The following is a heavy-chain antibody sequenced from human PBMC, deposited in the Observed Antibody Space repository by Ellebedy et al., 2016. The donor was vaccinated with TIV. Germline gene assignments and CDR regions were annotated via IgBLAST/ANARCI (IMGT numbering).Heavy chain of an antibody. Sequence: SGPTLVKPTQTLTLTCTFSGFSLSTSGMSVSWIRQPPGKALEWLARIAWDDDKYYSTSLKTRLTISKDTSKNQVVLTMTNMYTVDTATYYCAGITLTGTNYYDNGMDVWGQGTTVTVSS. D-gene: IGHD3-9*01. V-gene: IGHV2-70*11. CDR2: IAWDDDK. J-gene: IGHJ6*02. CDR3: AGITLTGTNYYDNGMDV. CDR1: GFSLSTSGMS.